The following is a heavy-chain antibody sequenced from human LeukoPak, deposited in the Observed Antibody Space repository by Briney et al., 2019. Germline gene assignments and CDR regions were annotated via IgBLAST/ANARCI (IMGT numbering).Heavy chain of an antibody. CDR1: GYTLTELS. CDR3: ATDFGDGYNVNY. Sequence: ASVKVSCKVSGYTLTELSMHWVRQAPGKGLEWMGGFDPEDGETIYAQKFQGRVTMTEDTSTDTAYMELSSLRSEDTAVYYCATDFGDGYNVNYRGQGTLVTVSS. V-gene: IGHV1-24*01. CDR2: FDPEDGET. J-gene: IGHJ4*02. D-gene: IGHD5-24*01.